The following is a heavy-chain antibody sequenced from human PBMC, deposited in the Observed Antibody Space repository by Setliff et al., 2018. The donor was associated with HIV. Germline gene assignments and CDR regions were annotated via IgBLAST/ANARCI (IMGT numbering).Heavy chain of an antibody. CDR2: IYYSGSS. D-gene: IGHD3-22*01. CDR1: GGSISSYY. CDR3: ASLSSGSDWYFDL. V-gene: IGHV4-59*01. Sequence: SETLSLTCNVSGGSISSYYWSWIRQPPGKGLEWIGYIYYSGSSNYNPSLKSRVTISVDTSKNHFSLKLSSVTAADTAIYYCASLSSGSDWYFDLWGRGTLVTVSS. J-gene: IGHJ2*01.